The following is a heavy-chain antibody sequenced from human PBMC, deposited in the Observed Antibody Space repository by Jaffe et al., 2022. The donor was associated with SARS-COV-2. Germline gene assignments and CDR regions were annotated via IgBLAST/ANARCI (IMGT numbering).Heavy chain of an antibody. J-gene: IGHJ4*02. D-gene: IGHD5-12*01. V-gene: IGHV1-46*01. CDR1: GYTFTSYY. CDR3: ARDLVQESGYSGYDLDY. Sequence: QVQLVQSGAEVKKPGASVKVSCKASGYTFTSYYMHWVRQAPGQGLEWMGIINPSGGSTSYAQKFQGRVTMTRDTSTSTVYMELSSLRSEDTAVYYCARDLVQESGYSGYDLDYWGQGTLVTVSS. CDR2: INPSGGST.